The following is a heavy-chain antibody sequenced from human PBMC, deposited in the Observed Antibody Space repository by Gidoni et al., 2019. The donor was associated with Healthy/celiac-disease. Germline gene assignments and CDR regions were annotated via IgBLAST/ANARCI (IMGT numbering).Heavy chain of an antibody. V-gene: IGHV4-61*01. CDR1: GGSVSSGSYY. CDR2: IYYSGST. CDR3: AREGEVEGSFDY. D-gene: IGHD3-16*01. J-gene: IGHJ4*02. Sequence: QVQLQESGPGLVKPSETLSLTCTVSGGSVSSGSYYWSWIRQPPGKGLEWIGYIYYSGSTNYNPSLKSRVTISVDTSKNQCSLKLSSVTAADTAVYYCAREGEVEGSFDYWGQGTLVTVSS.